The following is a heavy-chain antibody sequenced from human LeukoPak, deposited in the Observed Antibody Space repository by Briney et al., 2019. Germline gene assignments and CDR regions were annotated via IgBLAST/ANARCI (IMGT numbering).Heavy chain of an antibody. J-gene: IGHJ4*02. Sequence: NPGGSLRLSCAASGFTFSSYSMNWVRQAPGKGLEWVSSISSSSSYIYYADSVKGRFTISRDNAKNSLYLQMNSLRAEDTAVYYCARTCIVGAEFFFDYWAREPWSPSPQ. V-gene: IGHV3-21*01. CDR1: GFTFSSYS. D-gene: IGHD1-26*01. CDR3: ARTCIVGAEFFFDY. CDR2: ISSSSSYI.